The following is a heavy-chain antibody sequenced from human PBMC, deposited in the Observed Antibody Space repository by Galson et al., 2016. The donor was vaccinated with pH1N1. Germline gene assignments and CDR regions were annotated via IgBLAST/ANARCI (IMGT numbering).Heavy chain of an antibody. CDR2: IKEDGSVK. CDR1: GFTLTSYW. Sequence: SLRLSCAASGFTLTSYWMSWVRQAPGKGLEWVANIKEDGSVKYYVDSVKGRFTISRDNAKNSVYLQMNSLRAEDTAVYYCARAIGSRSAYWGQGTLVTVSS. CDR3: ARAIGSRSAY. V-gene: IGHV3-7*04. J-gene: IGHJ4*02. D-gene: IGHD3-16*02.